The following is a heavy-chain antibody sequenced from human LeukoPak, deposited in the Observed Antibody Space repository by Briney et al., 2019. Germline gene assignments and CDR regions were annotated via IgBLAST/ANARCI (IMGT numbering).Heavy chain of an antibody. CDR2: ISWNSGSI. CDR1: GFTFDDYA. D-gene: IGHD3-22*01. CDR3: AKDYNYDSSGYPDY. Sequence: PGGSLRLSCAASGFTFDDYAMHWVRQAPGKGLEWVSGISWNSGSIGYADSVKGRFTISRDNAKNSLHLQMNSLRAEDTALYYCAKDYNYDSSGYPDYWGQGTLVTVSS. V-gene: IGHV3-9*01. J-gene: IGHJ4*02.